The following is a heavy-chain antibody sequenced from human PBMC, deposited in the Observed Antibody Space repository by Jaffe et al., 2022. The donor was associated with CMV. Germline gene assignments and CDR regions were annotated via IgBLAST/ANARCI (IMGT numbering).Heavy chain of an antibody. CDR3: ARQEHDYGDSFDL. V-gene: IGHV3-33*08. Sequence: QVQLVESGGGVVQPGRSLRLSCAASGFTFNDYAMHWVRQAPGKGLEWVAVIWHDASKNLYVGSVRGRFIISRDNSRNTLYLQMISLRAEDTAVYYCARQEHDYGDSFDLWGRGTLVTVSS. CDR2: IWHDASKN. CDR1: GFTFNDYA. J-gene: IGHJ2*01. D-gene: IGHD4-17*01.